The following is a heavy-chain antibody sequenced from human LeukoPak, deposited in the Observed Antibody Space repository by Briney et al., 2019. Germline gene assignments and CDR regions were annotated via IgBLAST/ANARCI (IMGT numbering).Heavy chain of an antibody. CDR2: INHSGST. CDR3: ARGRPSVGVAFRSTYGNNWFDP. Sequence: SETLSLTCAVYGGSFSGYYWNWIRQPPGKGLEWIGEINHSGSTIYNPSLKSRVTISVDTSKNQISLKLSSVTAADTAVYYCARGRPSVGVAFRSTYGNNWFDPWGQGTLVTVPS. V-gene: IGHV4-34*01. D-gene: IGHD3-10*01. J-gene: IGHJ5*02. CDR1: GGSFSGYY.